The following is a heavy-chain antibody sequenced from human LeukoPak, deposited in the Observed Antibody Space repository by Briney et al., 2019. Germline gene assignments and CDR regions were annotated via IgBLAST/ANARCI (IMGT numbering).Heavy chain of an antibody. CDR3: ATHSSGYYETDY. CDR1: GFTFSSYE. J-gene: IGHJ4*02. CDR2: ISSSGSTI. V-gene: IGHV3-48*03. Sequence: GGSLRLSCAASGFTFSSYEMNWVRQAPGKGLEWVSYISSSGSTIYYADSVKGRFTISRDNAKNSLYLQMNSLRAEDTAVYYCATHSSGYYETDYWGQGTLATVSS. D-gene: IGHD3-22*01.